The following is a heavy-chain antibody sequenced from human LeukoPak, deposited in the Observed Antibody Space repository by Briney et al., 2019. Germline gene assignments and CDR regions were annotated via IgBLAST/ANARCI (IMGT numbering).Heavy chain of an antibody. CDR2: ISDNGGST. CDR3: AKEVTVRYYYMDV. J-gene: IGHJ6*03. D-gene: IGHD2-21*02. Sequence: PGGSLRLSCAASGFTFSSYSMNWVRQAPGKGLEWVSAISDNGGSTYYADSVKGRFTISRDNSKNTLYLQMNSLRAEDTAVYYCAKEVTVRYYYMDVWGKGTTVTVSS. CDR1: GFTFSSYS. V-gene: IGHV3-23*01.